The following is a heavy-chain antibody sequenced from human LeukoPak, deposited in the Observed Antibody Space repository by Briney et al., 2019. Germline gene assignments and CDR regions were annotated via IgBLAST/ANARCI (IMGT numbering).Heavy chain of an antibody. CDR3: ARAVGSGSFQTYYYYMDV. Sequence: SETLSLTCTVSGGSISSYYWSWIRQPPGKGLEWIGRIYTSGSTNYNPSLKSRVTMSVDTSKNQFSLKLSSVTAADTAVYYCARAVGSGSFQTYYYYMDVWGKGTTVTISS. J-gene: IGHJ6*03. V-gene: IGHV4-4*07. CDR1: GGSISSYY. D-gene: IGHD3-10*01. CDR2: IYTSGST.